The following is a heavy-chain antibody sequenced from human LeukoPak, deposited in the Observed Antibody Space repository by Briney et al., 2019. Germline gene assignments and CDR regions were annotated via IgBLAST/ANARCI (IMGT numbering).Heavy chain of an antibody. V-gene: IGHV3-30*02. D-gene: IGHD6-19*01. CDR2: IRYDGSNK. CDR3: AKDGDSSGWYCPHY. Sequence: GGSLRLSCAASGFIFSSFGMHWVRQGPGKGLEWVAFIRYDGSNKYYADSVKGRFTISRDNSKNTLYLQMNSLRAEDTAVYYCAKDGDSSGWYCPHYWGQGTLVTVSS. CDR1: GFIFSSFG. J-gene: IGHJ4*02.